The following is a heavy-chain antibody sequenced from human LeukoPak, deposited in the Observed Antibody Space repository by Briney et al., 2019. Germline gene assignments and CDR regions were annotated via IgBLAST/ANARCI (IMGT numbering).Heavy chain of an antibody. CDR1: GGSISSYY. CDR2: IYYSGST. CDR3: ARGGSGWLID. Sequence: SSETLSLTCTVSGGSISSYYWSWIRQPPGKGLEWIGYIYYSGSTNYNPSLKGRVTISVDTSRNQFSLKLSSVTAADTAVYYCARGGSGWLIDWGQGTLVTVSS. J-gene: IGHJ4*02. V-gene: IGHV4-59*01. D-gene: IGHD6-19*01.